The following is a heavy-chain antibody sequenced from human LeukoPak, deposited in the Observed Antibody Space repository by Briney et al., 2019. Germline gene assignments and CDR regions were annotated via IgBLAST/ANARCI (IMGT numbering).Heavy chain of an antibody. J-gene: IGHJ4*02. Sequence: GGSLRLSCAASGFTFSSYNMNWVRQAPGKGLEWVSSTSSSSKYIYYADSVKGRFTISRDNAKNSLYLQMNSLRAEDTAVYYCARDLAGDYWGQGTLVTVSS. CDR3: ARDLAGDY. CDR1: GFTFSSYN. V-gene: IGHV3-21*01. CDR2: TSSSSKYI. D-gene: IGHD3-3*02.